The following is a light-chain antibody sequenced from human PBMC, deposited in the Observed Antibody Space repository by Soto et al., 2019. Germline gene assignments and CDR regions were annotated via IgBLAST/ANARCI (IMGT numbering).Light chain of an antibody. CDR2: DAS. CDR3: QQSYRNPIT. J-gene: IGKJ5*01. Sequence: DLQMTQSPSTLSASVGDRVTITCRASQSISSWLAWYQQKPGKAPKLLIYDASSLQSGVPPRFSGSGSGTDFTLTISSLQPEDFATYFCQQSYRNPITFGQGTRLEIK. V-gene: IGKV1-5*01. CDR1: QSISSW.